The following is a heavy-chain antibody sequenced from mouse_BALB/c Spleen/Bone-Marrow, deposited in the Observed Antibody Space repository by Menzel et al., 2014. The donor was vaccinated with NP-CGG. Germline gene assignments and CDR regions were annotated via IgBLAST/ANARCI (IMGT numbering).Heavy chain of an antibody. Sequence: EVMLVESGGGLVRPGGSLKLSCAASGFAFSSYDMSWVRQTPEKRLEWVAYISSGGGSTYYPDTVEGRFTISRDNAKNTLYLQMSSLKSEDTAMYYCARHGGNYVYYAMDYWGQGTSVTVSS. CDR3: ARHGGNYVYYAMDY. V-gene: IGHV5-12-1*01. J-gene: IGHJ4*01. CDR1: GFAFSSYD. CDR2: ISSGGGST. D-gene: IGHD2-1*01.